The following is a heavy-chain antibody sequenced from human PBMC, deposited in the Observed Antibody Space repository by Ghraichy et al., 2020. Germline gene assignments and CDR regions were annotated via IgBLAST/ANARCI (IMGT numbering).Heavy chain of an antibody. CDR3: ARHGSSLVVVPATHTFWDF. CDR1: GGSISSGSHY. D-gene: IGHD2-15*01. CDR2: IYYSGST. J-gene: IGHJ4*02. V-gene: IGHV4-39*01. Sequence: SETLSLTCTVSGGSISSGSHYWGWIRQPPGKGLEWIGSIYYSGSTHYKPSLKSRVTISVDTSINQFSLRLRSVTAADTAVYYCARHGSSLVVVPATHTFWDFWGQGTLVTVSS.